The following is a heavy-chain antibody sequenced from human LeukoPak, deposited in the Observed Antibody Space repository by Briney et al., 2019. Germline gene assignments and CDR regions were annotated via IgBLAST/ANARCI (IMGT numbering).Heavy chain of an antibody. Sequence: GGSLRLSCAASGFTFSSHGMHWVRQAPGKGLEWVAVIWYDGSNKYYADSVKGRFTISRDNSKNTLYLQMNSLRAEDTAVYYCARVGGYDYPYYYYYGMDVWGQGTTVTVSS. D-gene: IGHD5-12*01. J-gene: IGHJ6*02. V-gene: IGHV3-33*08. CDR1: GFTFSSHG. CDR3: ARVGGYDYPYYYYYGMDV. CDR2: IWYDGSNK.